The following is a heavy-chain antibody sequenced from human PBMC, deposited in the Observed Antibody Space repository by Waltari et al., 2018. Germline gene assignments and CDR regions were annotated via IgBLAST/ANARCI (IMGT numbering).Heavy chain of an antibody. Sequence: QLVQSGAEVIKAGESLKISCKGSGYNFNTYWVAWVRQMPGKGLEWMGIIYPSDSDTRYSPSVQGQVTISADKSINTVYLQWSSLEASDTATYYCARGSRDDWFDPWGRGTLVTVSS. V-gene: IGHV5-51*03. CDR3: ARGSRDDWFDP. CDR1: GYNFNTYW. D-gene: IGHD3-10*01. CDR2: IYPSDSDT. J-gene: IGHJ5*02.